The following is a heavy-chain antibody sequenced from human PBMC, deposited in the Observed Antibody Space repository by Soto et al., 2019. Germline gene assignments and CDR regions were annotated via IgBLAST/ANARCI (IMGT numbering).Heavy chain of an antibody. D-gene: IGHD5-18*01. CDR2: IYYSGST. J-gene: IGHJ6*02. V-gene: IGHV4-30-4*01. CDR1: GGSISSGDYY. CDR3: ARDDSSRTHYYYYGMDV. Sequence: QVQLQEPGPGLVKPSQTLSLTCTVSGGSISSGDYYWSWIRQPPGKGLEWIGYIYYSGSTYYNPSLKSRVTISVDTSKNQFSLKLSSVTAADTAVYYCARDDSSRTHYYYYGMDVWGQGTTVTVSS.